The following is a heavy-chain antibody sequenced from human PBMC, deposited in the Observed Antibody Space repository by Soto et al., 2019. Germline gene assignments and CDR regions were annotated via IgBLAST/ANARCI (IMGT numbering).Heavy chain of an antibody. J-gene: IGHJ6*02. Sequence: QLQLQESGPGLVKASETLSLTCTVSGSSITAYHWSWIRQFPGHKLEWIGYLYDGGTTDYNPALKSRVTISGDTSKNNFSLNLRSVTAADTAVYYFARGFGYLGPSFFGMDVWDQGTTVIVSS. CDR2: LYDGGTT. V-gene: IGHV4-59*01. CDR3: ARGFGYLGPSFFGMDV. CDR1: GSSITAYH. D-gene: IGHD3-10*01.